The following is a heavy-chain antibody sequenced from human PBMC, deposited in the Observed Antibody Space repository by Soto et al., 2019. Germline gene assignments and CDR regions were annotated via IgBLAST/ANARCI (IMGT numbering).Heavy chain of an antibody. Sequence: SETLSLTCAVYGGSFSGYYWSWIRQPPGKGLEWIGEINHSGSTNYNPSLKSRVTISVDTSKNQFSLKLSSVTAADTAVYYCARERVRIAARRDYYYYGMDVWGQGTTVTVSS. V-gene: IGHV4-34*01. CDR3: ARERVRIAARRDYYYYGMDV. J-gene: IGHJ6*02. D-gene: IGHD6-6*01. CDR2: INHSGST. CDR1: GGSFSGYY.